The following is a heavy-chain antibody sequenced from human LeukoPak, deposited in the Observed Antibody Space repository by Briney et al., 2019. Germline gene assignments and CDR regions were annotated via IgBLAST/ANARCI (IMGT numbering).Heavy chain of an antibody. Sequence: TGGSLRLSCAASGFTFSSYGMHWVRQVPGKGLEWVAAIWYDGSKTLHADSVKGRFTISRDDAKNTLYLQMNSLRAEDTAVYYCARDYCSSPSCFDCWGQGTLVTVSS. V-gene: IGHV3-33*01. CDR1: GFTFSSYG. J-gene: IGHJ4*02. CDR2: IWYDGSKT. CDR3: ARDYCSSPSCFDC. D-gene: IGHD2-2*01.